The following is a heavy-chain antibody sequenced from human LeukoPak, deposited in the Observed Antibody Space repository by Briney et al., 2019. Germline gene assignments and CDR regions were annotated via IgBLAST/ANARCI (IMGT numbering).Heavy chain of an antibody. J-gene: IGHJ4*02. CDR3: AASSGVTLGRF. V-gene: IGHV4-31*03. Sequence: SETLSLTCTVSGGSISSGTHYYNWIRQHPGKGLEWIGYIYYTGITSYNPSLKSRVTMSVDMSMNQVSLKVTSLTAADTAVYYCAASSGVTLGRFWGQGTLVTVSS. CDR2: IYYTGIT. CDR1: GGSISSGTHY. D-gene: IGHD3-16*01.